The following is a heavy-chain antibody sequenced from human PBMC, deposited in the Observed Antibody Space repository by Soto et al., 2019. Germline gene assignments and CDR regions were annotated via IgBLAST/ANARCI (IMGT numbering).Heavy chain of an antibody. CDR2: IFHTGSA. CDR3: ARQPYTSGAYYFDY. Sequence: SETQSLTCTVSGDSISSYYWSWIRQPPGKGLEWIGYIFHTGSANYNPSLKSRVTISIDTSKNQFSLRLSSVTAADTAVYYCARQPYTSGAYYFDYWGQGTPVTSPQ. J-gene: IGHJ4*02. D-gene: IGHD6-19*01. V-gene: IGHV4-59*08. CDR1: GDSISSYY.